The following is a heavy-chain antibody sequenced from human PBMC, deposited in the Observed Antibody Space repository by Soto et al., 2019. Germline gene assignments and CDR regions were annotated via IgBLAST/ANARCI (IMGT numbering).Heavy chain of an antibody. J-gene: IGHJ4*02. V-gene: IGHV3-30*18. CDR3: AKNPGPDYRFDY. CDR2: ISYDGSNK. D-gene: IGHD4-17*01. CDR1: GFTFSSYG. Sequence: QVQLVESGGGVVQPGRSLRLSCAASGFTFSSYGMHWVRQAPGKGLEWVAVISYDGSNKYYADSVKGRFTISRDNSKNTLYLQMTSLRAEDTAVYYCAKNPGPDYRFDYWGQGTLVTVSS.